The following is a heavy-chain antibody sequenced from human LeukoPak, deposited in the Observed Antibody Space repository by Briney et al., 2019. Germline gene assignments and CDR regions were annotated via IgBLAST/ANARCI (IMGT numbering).Heavy chain of an antibody. CDR1: GFIFSSYA. CDR2: ISGGGGST. D-gene: IGHD6-19*01. J-gene: IGHJ4*02. Sequence: PGGSLRLSCAASGFIFSSYAMSWVRQAPGKGLEWVSAISGGGGSTYYADSVKGRFTISKDNSKNSLYLQMNSLRAEDTAVYYCAKKLTAGYSSGLSQGGYFDYWGQGTLVTVSS. V-gene: IGHV3-23*01. CDR3: AKKLTAGYSSGLSQGGYFDY.